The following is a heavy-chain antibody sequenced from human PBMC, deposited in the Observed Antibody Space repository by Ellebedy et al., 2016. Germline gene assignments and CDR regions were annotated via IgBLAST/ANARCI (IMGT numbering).Heavy chain of an antibody. J-gene: IGHJ4*03. CDR2: IRQDGKEA. CDR3: VKMPDFDY. CDR1: GFIFTNYW. Sequence: GGSLRLSCAASGFIFTNYWMSWVRQAPGKGLEWVASIRQDGKEAHYMDSVRGRFTILRDNTKDSLHLQMNSLTTEDTAVYYCVKMPDFDYWGQGTLVTVSS. V-gene: IGHV3-7*01. D-gene: IGHD2-2*01.